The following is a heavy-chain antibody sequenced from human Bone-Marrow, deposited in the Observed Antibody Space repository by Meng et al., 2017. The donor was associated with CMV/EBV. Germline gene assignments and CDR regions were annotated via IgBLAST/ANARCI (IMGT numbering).Heavy chain of an antibody. D-gene: IGHD5-24*01. CDR1: GGNFNGYS. Sequence: LVKVSCKSSGGNFNGYSISWVRQAPGQGLEWMGRILPVLDLTNYSQKFQGRVTITADKETTTAYMELRGLTSDDTAVYYCARDVMATTWGQGTRVTGYS. CDR3: ARDVMATT. CDR2: ILPVLDLT. J-gene: IGHJ5*02. V-gene: IGHV1-69*04.